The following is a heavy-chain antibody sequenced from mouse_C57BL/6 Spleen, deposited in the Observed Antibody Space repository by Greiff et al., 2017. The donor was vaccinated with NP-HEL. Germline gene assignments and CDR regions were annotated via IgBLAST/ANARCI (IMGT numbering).Heavy chain of an antibody. CDR2: INPNNGGT. CDR1: GYTFTDYN. CDR3: ARGGLPPWFAY. V-gene: IGHV1-18*01. J-gene: IGHJ3*01. Sequence: EVQLQQSGPELVKPGASVKIPCKASGYTFTDYNMDWVKQSHGKSLEWIGDINPNNGGTIYNQKFKGKATLTVDKSSSTAYMELRSLTSEDTAVYYCARGGLPPWFAYWGQGTLSLSLQ. D-gene: IGHD2-2*01.